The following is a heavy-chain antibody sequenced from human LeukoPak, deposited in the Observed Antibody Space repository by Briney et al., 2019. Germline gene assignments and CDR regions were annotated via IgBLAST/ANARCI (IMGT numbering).Heavy chain of an antibody. CDR3: ARGVVVVAATYYDY. V-gene: IGHV4-31*03. Sequence: SETLSLTCTVSGGSISSGGYYWSWIRQHPGKGLEWIGYIYYSGSTYYNPSLKSRVTISADTSKNQFSPKLSSVTAADTAVYYCARGVVVVAATYYDYWGQGTLVTVSS. CDR2: IYYSGST. J-gene: IGHJ4*02. CDR1: GGSISSGGYY. D-gene: IGHD2-15*01.